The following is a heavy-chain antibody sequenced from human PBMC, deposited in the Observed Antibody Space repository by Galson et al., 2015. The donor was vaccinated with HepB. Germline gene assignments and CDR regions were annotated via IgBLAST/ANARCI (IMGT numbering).Heavy chain of an antibody. V-gene: IGHV3-23*01. J-gene: IGHJ6*02. CDR3: AKDLSRGYSGNDYYYGMDV. Sequence: SLRLSCAASGFTFSSYAMSWVRQAPGKGLQWVSAISGSGGSTYYADSVKGRFTISRDNSKNTLYLQMNSLRAEDTAVYYCAKDLSRGYSGNDYYYGMDVWGQGTTVTVSS. CDR2: ISGSGGST. CDR1: GFTFSSYA. D-gene: IGHD5-12*01.